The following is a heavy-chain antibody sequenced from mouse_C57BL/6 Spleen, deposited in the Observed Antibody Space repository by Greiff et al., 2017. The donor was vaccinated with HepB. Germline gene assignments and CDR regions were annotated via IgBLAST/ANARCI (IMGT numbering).Heavy chain of an antibody. V-gene: IGHV1-4*01. CDR3: ARTYDYDFWYFDV. J-gene: IGHJ1*03. Sequence: VQLQQSGAELARPGASVKMSCKASGYTFTSYTMHWVNQRPGQGLEWIGYINPSSGYTKYNQKFKDKATLTADKSSSTAYMQLSSLTSEDSAVYYCARTYDYDFWYFDVWGTGTTVTVSS. CDR1: GYTFTSYT. D-gene: IGHD2-4*01. CDR2: INPSSGYT.